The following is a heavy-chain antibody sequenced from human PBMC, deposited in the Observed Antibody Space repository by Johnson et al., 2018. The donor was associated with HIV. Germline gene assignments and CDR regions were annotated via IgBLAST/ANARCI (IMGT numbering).Heavy chain of an antibody. J-gene: IGHJ3*02. V-gene: IGHV3-30-3*01. CDR2: ISDDGSNK. D-gene: IGHD1-26*01. CDR1: GFTFSSYA. CDR3: AKDEALGWELDPDAFDI. Sequence: QVLLVESGGGVVQPGRSLRLSCAASGFTFSSYAMHWVRQAPGKGLEWVAVISDDGSNKYYADSVKGRFTISRDNSKNTLYLQMNSLRAEDTAVYYCAKDEALGWELDPDAFDIWGQGTMVTVSS.